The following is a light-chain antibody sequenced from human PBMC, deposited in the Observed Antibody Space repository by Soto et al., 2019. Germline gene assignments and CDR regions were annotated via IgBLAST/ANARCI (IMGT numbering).Light chain of an antibody. CDR1: QSISKY. Sequence: EIVLTQSPVTLSLSPGERATLSCRASQSISKYLAWYQQKSGQAPRLLIYDASNRASGIPARFTGSGSGTDFTLTISSLAPEDFAVYYCQQRSNWRGTFGGGTKVEIK. CDR2: DAS. CDR3: QQRSNWRGT. J-gene: IGKJ4*01. V-gene: IGKV3-11*01.